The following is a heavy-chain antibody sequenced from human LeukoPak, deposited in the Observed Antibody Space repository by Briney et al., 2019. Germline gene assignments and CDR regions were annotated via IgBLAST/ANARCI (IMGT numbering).Heavy chain of an antibody. J-gene: IGHJ6*02. V-gene: IGHV3-23*01. CDR2: ISGSGTSA. CDR1: GFTFSTYA. CDR3: ARVRYDYYGMDV. D-gene: IGHD4-17*01. Sequence: GGSLRLSCAASGFTFSTYAMSWVRQAPGKGLEWVSGISGSGTSAYYGDSVKGRFTISRDNSKNTLYLQMNSLRAEDTAVYYCARVRYDYYGMDVWGQGTTVTVSS.